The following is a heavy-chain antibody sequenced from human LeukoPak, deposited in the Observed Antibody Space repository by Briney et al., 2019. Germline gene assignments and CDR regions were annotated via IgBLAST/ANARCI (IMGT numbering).Heavy chain of an antibody. J-gene: IGHJ4*02. V-gene: IGHV3-23*01. CDR3: AKNGRWQAYYFDY. D-gene: IGHD4-23*01. Sequence: PGASLRLPCAASGFTFSGYAMSWVRQAPGKGLEWVSSISGGGGNTYYADSVKGRFTISRDNSKNTLYLQMNSLRAEDTAVYYCAKNGRWQAYYFDYWGQGTLVTVSS. CDR1: GFTFSGYA. CDR2: ISGGGGNT.